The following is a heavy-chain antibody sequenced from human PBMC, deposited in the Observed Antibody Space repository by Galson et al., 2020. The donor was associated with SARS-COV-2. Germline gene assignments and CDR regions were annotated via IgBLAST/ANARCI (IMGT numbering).Heavy chain of an antibody. D-gene: IGHD6-19*01. V-gene: IGHV3-48*03. CDR3: ARGPRGGGYESSGQFDY. CDR1: GFTFSSYE. CDR2: ISSSGSTI. J-gene: IGHJ4*02. Sequence: GGSLRLSCAASGFTFSSYEMNWVRQAPGKGLEWVSYISSSGSTIYYADSVKGRFTISRDNAKNSLYLQMNSLRAEDTAVYYCARGPRGGGYESSGQFDYWGQGTLVTVSS.